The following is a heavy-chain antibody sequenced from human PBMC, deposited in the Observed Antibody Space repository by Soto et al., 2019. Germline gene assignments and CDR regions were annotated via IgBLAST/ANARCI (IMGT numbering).Heavy chain of an antibody. D-gene: IGHD3-16*01. Sequence: QVQLVQSGAEVKKPGSSVKVSCKASGGTFSSYAISWVRQAPGQGLEWMGGIIPIFGPANYAQKFQGRVMLTADKCTGTAYMVLSSLRSEETAVFSCARWGGNNWFDPWGQGTMVIVSS. CDR1: GGTFSSYA. CDR3: ARWGGNNWFDP. J-gene: IGHJ5*02. CDR2: IIPIFGPA. V-gene: IGHV1-69*06.